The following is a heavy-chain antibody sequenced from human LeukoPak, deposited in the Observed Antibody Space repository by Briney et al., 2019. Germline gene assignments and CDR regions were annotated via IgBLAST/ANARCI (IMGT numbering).Heavy chain of an antibody. Sequence: PGGSLRLSCAASGFTFMTYSMNWVRQAPGKGLERVSSISSSSRSYIYYADSVKGRFTISRDTAKNSLYLQMNSLRAEDTAVYSCARGDYGDYWNYYYMDVWGKGTTVTVSS. CDR1: GFTFMTYS. CDR3: ARGDYGDYWNYYYMDV. J-gene: IGHJ6*03. D-gene: IGHD4-17*01. V-gene: IGHV3-21*01. CDR2: ISSSSRSYI.